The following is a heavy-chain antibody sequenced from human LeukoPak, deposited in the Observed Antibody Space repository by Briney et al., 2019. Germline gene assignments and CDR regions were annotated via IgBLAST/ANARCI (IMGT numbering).Heavy chain of an antibody. D-gene: IGHD3-10*01. CDR2: IIPILGIA. CDR1: GGTFSSYA. CDR3: ARATTLVRGAPFDY. J-gene: IGHJ4*02. V-gene: IGHV1-69*04. Sequence: SVKVSCKASGGTFSSYAISWVRQAPGQGLEWTGRIIPILGIANYAQKFQGRVTITADKSTSTAYMELSSLRSEDTAVYYCARATTLVRGAPFDYWGQGTLVTVSS.